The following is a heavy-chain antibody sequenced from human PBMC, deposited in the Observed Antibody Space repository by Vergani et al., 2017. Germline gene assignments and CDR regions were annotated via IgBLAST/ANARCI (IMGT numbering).Heavy chain of an antibody. V-gene: IGHV1-18*01. Sequence: QVQLVQSGTEVKKPGASVKVSCKASGYTFTTYGISWVRQAPGQGLEWMGWISASNGNTNYAQKLLGRVTMTTDISTSTAYMELRGLRSDDTDVYYCASGRLKIEGVASNWFDPWGQGTMVTVSS. J-gene: IGHJ5*02. CDR2: ISASNGNT. D-gene: IGHD1-26*01. CDR3: ASGRLKIEGVASNWFDP. CDR1: GYTFTTYG.